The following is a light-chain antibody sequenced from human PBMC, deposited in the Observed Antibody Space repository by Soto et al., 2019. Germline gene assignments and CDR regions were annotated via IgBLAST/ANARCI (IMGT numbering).Light chain of an antibody. J-gene: IGKJ5*01. V-gene: IGKV3-11*01. CDR3: QQRSNRPPFT. CDR1: QSFRGL. CDR2: DAY. Sequence: EVVLTHSPVTLTLSPGERATLSCRASQSFRGLLAWYQQKPGQAPRLLIYDAYNRATGIPPRFSGSGSGTDFTLTISSLEPEDSAVYYCQQRSNRPPFTFGQGTRLEIK.